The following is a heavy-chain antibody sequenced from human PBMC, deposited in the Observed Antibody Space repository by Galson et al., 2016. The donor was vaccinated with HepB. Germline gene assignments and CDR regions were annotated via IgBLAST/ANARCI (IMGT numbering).Heavy chain of an antibody. CDR1: GFTFSNYW. CDR2: IKSKTDGGTT. Sequence: SLRLSCAASGFTFSNYWMHWVRQAPGKGLQWVGRIKSKTDGGTTAYAAPVKGRFTISRDDSKDTLYLQMNSLKTEDTAVYYCATGGRSSGRPDNWGQGTLVTVSS. D-gene: IGHD2-15*01. J-gene: IGHJ4*02. V-gene: IGHV3-15*01. CDR3: ATGGRSSGRPDN.